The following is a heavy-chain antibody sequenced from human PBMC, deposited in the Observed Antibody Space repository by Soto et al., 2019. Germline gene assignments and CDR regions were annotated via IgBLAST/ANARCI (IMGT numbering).Heavy chain of an antibody. Sequence: QVQLVQSGAEVKKPGSSVKVSCKASGGTFSSYAISWVQQAPGQGLEWMGGIIPIFGTANYAQKFQGRVTITADESTSTAYMELSSLRSEDTAVYYCARADAGYCSGGSCYSLDYWGQGTLVTVSS. J-gene: IGHJ4*02. CDR2: IIPIFGTA. CDR3: ARADAGYCSGGSCYSLDY. V-gene: IGHV1-69*01. D-gene: IGHD2-15*01. CDR1: GGTFSSYA.